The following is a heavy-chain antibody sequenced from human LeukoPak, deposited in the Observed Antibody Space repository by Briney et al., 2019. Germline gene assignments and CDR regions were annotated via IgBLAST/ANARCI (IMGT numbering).Heavy chain of an antibody. V-gene: IGHV1-8*01. D-gene: IGHD3-3*01. CDR3: ARGHMSLYSTYYDFWSGYRPYYYYYGMDV. J-gene: IGHJ6*02. Sequence: ASVKVSCKASGYTFTSYDINWVRQATGQGLEWMGWMNPNSGNTGYAQKFQGRVTKTRNTSISTAYMELSSLRSEDTAVYYCARGHMSLYSTYYDFWSGYRPYYYYYGMDVWGQGTTVTVSS. CDR1: GYTFTSYD. CDR2: MNPNSGNT.